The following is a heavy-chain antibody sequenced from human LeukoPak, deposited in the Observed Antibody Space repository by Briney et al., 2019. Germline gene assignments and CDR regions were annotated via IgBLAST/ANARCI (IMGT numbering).Heavy chain of an antibody. D-gene: IGHD6-13*01. CDR3: ARVEVAAAAGKVCV. V-gene: IGHV4-30-4*01. Sequence: SETLSLTCTVSGGSISSGDYYWSWIRQPPGKGLEWIGYIYYSGSTYYNPSLKSRVTISVDTSKNQFSLKLSSVTAADTAVYYCARVEVAAAAGKVCVWGQGTLVTVSS. CDR2: IYYSGST. J-gene: IGHJ4*02. CDR1: GGSISSGDYY.